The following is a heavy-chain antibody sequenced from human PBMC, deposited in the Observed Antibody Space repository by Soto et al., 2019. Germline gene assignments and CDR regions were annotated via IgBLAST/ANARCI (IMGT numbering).Heavy chain of an antibody. D-gene: IGHD3-3*01. J-gene: IGHJ3*02. V-gene: IGHV1-24*01. CDR2: FDPENGET. Sequence: ASVKVSCKVSGYTLTELSMHWVRQAPGKGLEWMGGFDPENGETIYAQKFQDRVTITKDTSTSTAYMELSSLRSEDTAVYYCAARLNYDFWSGYSDAFDIWGQGTMVTVSS. CDR3: AARLNYDFWSGYSDAFDI. CDR1: GYTLTELS.